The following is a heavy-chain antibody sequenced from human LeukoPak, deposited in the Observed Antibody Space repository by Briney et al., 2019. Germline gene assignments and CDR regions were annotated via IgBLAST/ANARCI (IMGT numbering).Heavy chain of an antibody. J-gene: IGHJ4*02. CDR2: IFYSGST. V-gene: IGHV4-34*12. Sequence: SETLSLTCAVYDGSFSGYYWSWIRQPPGKGLEWIGSIFYSGSTYYNPSLKSRVTISVDTSKKQFSLKLSSVTAADTAVYYCARQSSPFDYWGQGTLVTVSS. CDR3: ARQSSPFDY. CDR1: DGSFSGYY.